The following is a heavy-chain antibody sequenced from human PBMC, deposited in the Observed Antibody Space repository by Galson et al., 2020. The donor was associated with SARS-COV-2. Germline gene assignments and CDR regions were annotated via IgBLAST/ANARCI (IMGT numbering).Heavy chain of an antibody. CDR3: ARGGGCSGGNCYYVDL. D-gene: IGHD2-15*01. J-gene: IGHJ5*02. CDR2: INHRGGT. V-gene: IGHV4-34*01. CDR1: GGSLSDYY. Sequence: SETLSLTCAVYGGSLSDYYWSWIRQPPGKGLEWIGEINHRGGTNYNPSLKSRVTTSVNKSKKQFSLKLSSVTAADTAIYYCARGGGCSGGNCYYVDLWGQGTLVTVS.